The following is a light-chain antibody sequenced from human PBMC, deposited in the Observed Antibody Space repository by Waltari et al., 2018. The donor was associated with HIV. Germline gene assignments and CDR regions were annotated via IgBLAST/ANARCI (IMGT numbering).Light chain of an antibody. CDR2: AAS. V-gene: IGKV1-39*01. CDR1: QNIRSN. CDR3: EQSYTAPRT. Sequence: DIQMTQSPSSLSASVGDRVTITCRASQNIRSNLNWYQQKPGKAPNLLIYAASSSQNGVPSRFSGSGSGTDFTLTISSLQPGDFAIYHCEQSYTAPRTFGQGTKVEIK. J-gene: IGKJ1*01.